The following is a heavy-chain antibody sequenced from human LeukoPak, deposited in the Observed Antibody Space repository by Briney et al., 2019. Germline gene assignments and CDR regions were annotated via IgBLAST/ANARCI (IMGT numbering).Heavy chain of an antibody. CDR3: ARFWSGHYNFDY. V-gene: IGHV3-21*06. CDR2: ISSSSNYI. J-gene: IGHJ4*02. Sequence: GGSLRLSCAASGFTFSTYSMNWVRQAPGKGLEWVSSISSSSNYIYYADSVKGRFTIFRDNAKNSLYLQMNSLRAEDTAVYYCARFWSGHYNFDYWGQGTPVTVSS. D-gene: IGHD3-3*01. CDR1: GFTFSTYS.